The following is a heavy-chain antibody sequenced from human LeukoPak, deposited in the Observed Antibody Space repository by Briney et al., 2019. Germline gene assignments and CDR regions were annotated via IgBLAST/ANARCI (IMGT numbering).Heavy chain of an antibody. Sequence: SETLYLTCTVSGGSISNYYWSWIRQPPGKGLEWIGYIYYLGSTNYNPSLESRVIISVDTSKNQFSLKLSSVTAADTAVYYCARRRGSFGELDYWGQGTLVTVSS. CDR3: ARRRGSFGELDY. CDR1: GGSISNYY. D-gene: IGHD3-10*01. J-gene: IGHJ4*02. V-gene: IGHV4-59*08. CDR2: IYYLGST.